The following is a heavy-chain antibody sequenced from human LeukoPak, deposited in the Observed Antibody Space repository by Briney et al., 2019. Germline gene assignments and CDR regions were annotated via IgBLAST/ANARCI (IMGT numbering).Heavy chain of an antibody. CDR1: GFTFGDYY. CDR2: IGSSGSPI. V-gene: IGHV3-11*04. CDR3: ARPPSVTTAGYYFGY. D-gene: IGHD4-17*01. J-gene: IGHJ4*02. Sequence: GGSLRLSCAASGFTFGDYYMGWIRQAPGKGLEWVSYIGSSGSPIYYADSVRGRFTISRDNAKNSLYLQVNSLRVEDTAVYYCARPPSVTTAGYYFGYWGQGTLVTVSS.